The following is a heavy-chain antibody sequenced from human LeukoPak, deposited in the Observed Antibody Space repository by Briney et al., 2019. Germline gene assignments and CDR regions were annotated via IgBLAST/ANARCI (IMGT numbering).Heavy chain of an antibody. V-gene: IGHV1-8*01. D-gene: IGHD3-22*01. CDR1: GYTFTSYD. CDR2: MNPNSGNT. CDR3: ARGMVVVIDNWFDP. J-gene: IGHJ5*02. Sequence: ASVTVSCKASGYTFTSYDINWVRQATGQGLEWMGWMNPNSGNTGYAQKFQGRVTMTRNTSISTAYMELSSLRSEDTAVYYCARGMVVVIDNWFDPWGQGTLVTVSS.